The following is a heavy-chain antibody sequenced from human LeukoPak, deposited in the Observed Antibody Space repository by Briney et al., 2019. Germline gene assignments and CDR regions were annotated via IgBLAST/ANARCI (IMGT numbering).Heavy chain of an antibody. CDR1: GFTFSSYA. V-gene: IGHV3-74*01. CDR3: ARGDADDTSGYYTDYFDY. J-gene: IGHJ4*02. CDR2: LNSDGSAT. Sequence: GGSLRLSCAASGFTFSSYAMSWVRQAPGKGLIWVSRLNSDGSATSYADSVRGRFTISRDNVKNTLYLQMNSLRADDTAVYYCARGDADDTSGYYTDYFDYWGQGTLVTVSS. D-gene: IGHD3-22*01.